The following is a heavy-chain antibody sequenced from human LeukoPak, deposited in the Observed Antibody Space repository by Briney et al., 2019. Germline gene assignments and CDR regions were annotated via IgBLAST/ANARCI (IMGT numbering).Heavy chain of an antibody. CDR3: ASSYDRSGYYAFDM. CDR2: IDPNSGAT. CDR1: GYTFTAYH. D-gene: IGHD3-22*01. Sequence: ASVKVSCKASGYTFTAYHMHWVRQAPGQGLEWMGWIDPNSGATKYVQKFQGRVTMTRDTSISTAYMELSSLRSDDMAVYYCASSYDRSGYYAFDMWGQGTMVTVSS. J-gene: IGHJ3*02. V-gene: IGHV1-2*02.